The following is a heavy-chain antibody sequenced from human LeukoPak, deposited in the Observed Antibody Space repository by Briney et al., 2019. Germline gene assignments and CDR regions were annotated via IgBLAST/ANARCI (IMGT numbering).Heavy chain of an antibody. CDR2: INHSGST. V-gene: IGHV4-34*01. J-gene: IGHJ4*02. Sequence: MTSETLSLTCAVYGVSFSGYYWSWIRQPPGKGLEWIGEINHSGSTNYNPSLKSRVTISVDTSKNQFSLKLSSVTAADTAVYYCARVGGDYWGQGTLVTVSS. CDR3: ARVGGDY. CDR1: GVSFSGYY.